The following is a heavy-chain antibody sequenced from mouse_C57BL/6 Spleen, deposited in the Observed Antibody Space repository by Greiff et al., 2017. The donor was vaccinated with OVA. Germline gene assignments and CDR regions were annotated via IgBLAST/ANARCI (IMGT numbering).Heavy chain of an antibody. Sequence: EVLGVESGGGLVKPGGSLKLSCAASGFTFSSYTMSWVRQTPEKRLEWVATISGGGGNTYYPDSVKGRFTISRDNAKNTLYLQMSSLRSEDTALYYCAREGDSSGYWYFDVWGTGTTVTVSS. D-gene: IGHD3-2*02. V-gene: IGHV5-9*01. CDR3: AREGDSSGYWYFDV. J-gene: IGHJ1*03. CDR2: ISGGGGNT. CDR1: GFTFSSYT.